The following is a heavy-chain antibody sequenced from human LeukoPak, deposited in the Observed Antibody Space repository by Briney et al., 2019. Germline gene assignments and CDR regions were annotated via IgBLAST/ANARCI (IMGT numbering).Heavy chain of an antibody. CDR3: AKDMTDSSSWYRGY. CDR1: GFTFSSYA. CDR2: IRGSGGST. Sequence: GGSLRLSCAASGFTFSSYAMSWVRQAPGKGLEWVSSIRGSGGSTYYADSVKGRFTTSRDNSENTLYLQMRSLRAEDTAVYYCAKDMTDSSSWYRGYWGQGTLVTVSS. V-gene: IGHV3-23*01. D-gene: IGHD6-13*01. J-gene: IGHJ4*02.